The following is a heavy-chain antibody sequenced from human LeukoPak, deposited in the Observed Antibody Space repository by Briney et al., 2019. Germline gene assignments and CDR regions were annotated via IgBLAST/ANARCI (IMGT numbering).Heavy chain of an antibody. J-gene: IGHJ4*02. CDR2: IKQDGSEK. CDR1: GFTFSSYG. V-gene: IGHV3-7*01. D-gene: IGHD1-26*01. Sequence: GGSLRLSCAASGFTFSSYGMHWVRQAPGKGLEWVANIKQDGSEKYYVDSVKGRFTISRDNAKNSLYLQMNSLRAEDTAVYYCARDYRSGSYDWGQGTLVTVSS. CDR3: ARDYRSGSYD.